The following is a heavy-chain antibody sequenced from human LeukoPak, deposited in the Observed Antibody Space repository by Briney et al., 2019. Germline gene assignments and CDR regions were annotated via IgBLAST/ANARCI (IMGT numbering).Heavy chain of an antibody. CDR3: ARDHLAAHGDPRHFFDL. Sequence: VASVKVSCKASRYRFTSYYIHWLRQAPGQGLEWMGMINPSGGSTIYAQKFQGRFTMTRDTSTRTLFMELSGLRSEDTAVYYCARDHLAAHGDPRHFFDLWRQGTLVSVS. CDR1: RYRFTSYY. D-gene: IGHD3-10*01. CDR2: INPSGGST. J-gene: IGHJ4*02. V-gene: IGHV1-46*01.